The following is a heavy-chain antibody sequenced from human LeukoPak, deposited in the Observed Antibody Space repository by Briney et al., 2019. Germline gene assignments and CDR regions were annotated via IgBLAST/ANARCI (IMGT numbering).Heavy chain of an antibody. CDR3: ARGGDSSGWYASDFDY. V-gene: IGHV3-23*01. CDR2: ISGSGGST. D-gene: IGHD6-19*01. CDR1: GFTFSSYA. Sequence: PGGSLRLSCAASGFTFSSYAMSWVRQAPGKGLEWVSAISGSGGSTYYADSVKGRFTISRDNAKNSLYLQMNSLRAEDTAVYYCARGGDSSGWYASDFDYWGQGTLVTVSS. J-gene: IGHJ4*02.